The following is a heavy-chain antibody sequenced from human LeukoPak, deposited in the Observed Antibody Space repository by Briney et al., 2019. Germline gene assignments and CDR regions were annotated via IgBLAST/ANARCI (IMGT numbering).Heavy chain of an antibody. V-gene: IGHV3-72*01. CDR3: ASLLDY. CDR1: GFTFSDYH. Sequence: GGSLRLSCAASGFTFSDYHMDWVRQAPGKGLEWVGRSRNKASSYTTHHAASVKGRFTISRDDSKNSLYLQMNSLKTEDTAVYYCASLLDYWGQGTLVTVSS. J-gene: IGHJ4*02. CDR2: SRNKASSYTT.